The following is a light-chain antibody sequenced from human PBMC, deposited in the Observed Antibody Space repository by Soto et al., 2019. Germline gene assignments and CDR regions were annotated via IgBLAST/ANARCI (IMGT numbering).Light chain of an antibody. CDR3: QQTYSTPYT. CDR2: ATS. Sequence: DIQMTQSPSSLSASVGDRVTITCRASQTISNYLNWYQQRPGRAPKLLIYATSTLQSGVPSRFNGSGSGTDYTLTISRLQPEYSSTYYCQQTYSTPYTFGQGTKLEIK. J-gene: IGKJ2*01. CDR1: QTISNY. V-gene: IGKV1-39*01.